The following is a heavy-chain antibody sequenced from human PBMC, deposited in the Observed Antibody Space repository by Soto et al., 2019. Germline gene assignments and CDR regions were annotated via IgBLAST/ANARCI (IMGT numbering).Heavy chain of an antibody. V-gene: IGHV3-23*01. Sequence: GWSLRLSCAASVFTFISYAMSWVRQAPGKGLEWVSAISGSGGSTYYADSVKGRFTISRDNSKNTLYLQMNSLRAEDTAVYYCAKDLRVITPKGFFYWGQGTLVTVSS. CDR3: AKDLRVITPKGFFY. J-gene: IGHJ4*02. CDR2: ISGSGGST. CDR1: VFTFISYA. D-gene: IGHD2-21*01.